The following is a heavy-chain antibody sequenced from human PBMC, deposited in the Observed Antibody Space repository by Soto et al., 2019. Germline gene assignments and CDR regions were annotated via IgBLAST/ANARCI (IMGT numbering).Heavy chain of an antibody. CDR3: ARGWELRIGPFDY. V-gene: IGHV1-3*01. CDR1: GYTFTSYA. Sequence: GASVKVSCKASGYTFTSYAMHWVRQAPGQRLEWMGWINAGNGNTKYSQKFQGRVTITRDTSASTAYMELSSLRSEDTAVYYCARGWELRIGPFDYWGQGTLVTVSS. CDR2: INAGNGNT. J-gene: IGHJ4*02. D-gene: IGHD1-26*01.